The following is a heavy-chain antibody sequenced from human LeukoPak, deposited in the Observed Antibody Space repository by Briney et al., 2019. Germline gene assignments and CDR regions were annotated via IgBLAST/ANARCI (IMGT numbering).Heavy chain of an antibody. D-gene: IGHD1-26*01. J-gene: IGHJ4*02. CDR2: IYYSGST. CDR1: GGSISSYY. Sequence: KPSETLSLTCTVSGGSISSYYWSWIRQPPGKGLEWIGYIYYSGSTNYNPSLKSRVTISVDTSKNQFSLKLSSVTAADTAVYYCARLVGATTRVTDYWGQGTLVTVSS. CDR3: ARLVGATTRVTDY. V-gene: IGHV4-59*08.